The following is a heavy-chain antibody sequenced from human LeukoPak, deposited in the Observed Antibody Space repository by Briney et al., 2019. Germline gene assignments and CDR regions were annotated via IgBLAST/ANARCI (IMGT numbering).Heavy chain of an antibody. CDR1: GYTFTGYY. D-gene: IGHD3-22*01. Sequence: ASVKVSCKASGYTFTGYYKHWVRQAPGQGLEWMGRINPNSGGTNYAQKFQGRVTMTRDTSISTAYMELSRLRSDDTAVYYCATAMIVVVITTFANTTSGTNDYWGQGTLVTVSS. CDR2: INPNSGGT. J-gene: IGHJ4*02. V-gene: IGHV1-2*06. CDR3: ATAMIVVVITTFANTTSGTNDY.